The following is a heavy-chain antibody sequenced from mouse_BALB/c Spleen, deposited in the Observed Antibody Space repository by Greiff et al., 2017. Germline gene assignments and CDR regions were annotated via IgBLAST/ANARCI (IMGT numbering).Heavy chain of an antibody. CDR2: ISSGGSYT. Sequence: EVKVEESGGGLVKPGGSLKLSCAASGFTFSSYAMSWVRQTPEKRLEWVATISSGGSYTYYPDSVKGRFTISRDNAKNTLYLQMSSLRSEDTAMYYCARQEGYGNRAWFAYWGQGTLVTVSA. CDR1: GFTFSSYA. D-gene: IGHD2-1*01. CDR3: ARQEGYGNRAWFAY. J-gene: IGHJ3*01. V-gene: IGHV5-9-3*01.